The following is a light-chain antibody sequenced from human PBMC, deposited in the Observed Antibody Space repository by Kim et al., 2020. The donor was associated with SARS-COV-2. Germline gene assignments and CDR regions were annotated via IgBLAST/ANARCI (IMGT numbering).Light chain of an antibody. Sequence: PGKTARINCGGNNIGSKSVPWYQQKPGQAPVLVIYYDSDRPSGIPERFSGSNSGNTATLTISRVEAGDEADYYCQVWDSSSDHPGVFGGGTQLTVL. CDR3: QVWDSSSDHPGV. CDR1: NIGSKS. V-gene: IGLV3-21*04. CDR2: YDS. J-gene: IGLJ3*02.